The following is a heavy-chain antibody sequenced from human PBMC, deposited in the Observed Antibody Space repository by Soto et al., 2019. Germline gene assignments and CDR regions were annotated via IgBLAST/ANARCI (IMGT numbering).Heavy chain of an antibody. CDR3: VREPSGWKIVY. CDR1: GGSVSSASYW. V-gene: IGHV4-61*01. D-gene: IGHD6-19*01. Sequence: SETLSLTCTVSGGSVSSASYWWSWVRQPPGKGLEWIGYLHNSGITNYNPSLESRATISVDTSKNQFSLKLTSVTAADPAVYFCVREPSGWKIVYWGQGTLVTVS. J-gene: IGHJ4*02. CDR2: LHNSGIT.